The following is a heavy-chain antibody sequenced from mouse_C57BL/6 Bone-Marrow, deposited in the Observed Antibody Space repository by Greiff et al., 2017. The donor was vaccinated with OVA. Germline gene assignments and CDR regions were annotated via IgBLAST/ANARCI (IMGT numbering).Heavy chain of an antibody. Sequence: DAGGGLVQPKGSLKLSCAASGFSFNTYAMNWVRQAPGKGLEWVARIRSKSNNYATYYADSVKDRFTISRDDSESMLYLQMNNLKTEDTAMYYCVRRWGDYWGQGTTLTVSS. CDR1: GFSFNTYA. CDR3: VRRWGDY. D-gene: IGHD4-1*01. J-gene: IGHJ2*01. V-gene: IGHV10-1*01. CDR2: IRSKSNNYAT.